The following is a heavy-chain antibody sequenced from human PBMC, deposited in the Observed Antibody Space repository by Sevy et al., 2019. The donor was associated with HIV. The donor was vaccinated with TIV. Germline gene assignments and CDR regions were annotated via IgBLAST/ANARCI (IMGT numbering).Heavy chain of an antibody. Sequence: GGSLRLSCAASGFTFSTSTMNWVRQAPGKGLEWVSLMTSSGSYILYADSVKGSFTIFRENGKNSVFLQMNSLRVEDTAVYYCVRDGWNYWGQGTLVTVSS. D-gene: IGHD2-15*01. CDR2: MTSSGSYI. CDR1: GFTFSTST. V-gene: IGHV3-21*01. CDR3: VRDGWNY. J-gene: IGHJ4*02.